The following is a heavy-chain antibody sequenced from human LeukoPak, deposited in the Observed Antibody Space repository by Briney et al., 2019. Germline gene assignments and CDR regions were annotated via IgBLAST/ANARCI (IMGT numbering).Heavy chain of an antibody. V-gene: IGHV4-61*02. J-gene: IGHJ4*02. CDR2: IYTSGST. CDR3: ARTIPDYTRYSSGWYEGGYYFDY. Sequence: SQTPSLTCTVSGGSISSGSYYWSWIRQPAGKGLEWIGRIYTSGSTNYNPSLKSRVTISVDTSKNQFSLKLSSVTAADTAVYYCARTIPDYTRYSSGWYEGGYYFDYWGQGTLVTVSS. D-gene: IGHD6-19*01. CDR1: GGSISSGSYY.